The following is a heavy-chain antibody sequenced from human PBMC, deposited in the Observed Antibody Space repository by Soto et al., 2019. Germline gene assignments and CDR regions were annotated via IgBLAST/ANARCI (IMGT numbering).Heavy chain of an antibody. V-gene: IGHV1-69*13. CDR2: IIPIFGTA. CDR3: ARGDSSGWLYFDY. CDR1: GYTFTGYY. D-gene: IGHD6-19*01. Sequence: GASGKVSCKASGYTFTGYYIHWVRQAPGQGLEWMGGIIPIFGTANYAQKFQGRVTITADESTSTAYMELSSLRSEDTAVYYCARGDSSGWLYFDYWGQGTLVIVSS. J-gene: IGHJ4*02.